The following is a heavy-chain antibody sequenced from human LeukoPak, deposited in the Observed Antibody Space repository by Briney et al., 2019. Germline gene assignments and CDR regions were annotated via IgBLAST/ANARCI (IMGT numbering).Heavy chain of an antibody. Sequence: ASVKVSCKASGYTFTGYYMHWVRQAPGQGLGWMGWINPSSGGTNYAQKFQGRVTMTRDTSISTAYMELSRLRSDDTAVYYCASSSAGWNYELDYWGQGTLVTVSS. CDR1: GYTFTGYY. J-gene: IGHJ4*02. V-gene: IGHV1-2*02. CDR2: INPSSGGT. D-gene: IGHD1-7*01. CDR3: ASSSAGWNYELDY.